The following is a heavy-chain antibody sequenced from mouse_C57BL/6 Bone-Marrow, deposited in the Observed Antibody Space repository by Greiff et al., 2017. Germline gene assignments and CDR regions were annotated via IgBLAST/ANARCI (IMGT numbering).Heavy chain of an antibody. V-gene: IGHV1-15*01. CDR1: GYTFTNYE. CDR3: TSSEYCGRGFLFAY. J-gene: IGHJ3*01. D-gene: IGHD1-1*01. Sequence: QVHVKQSGAELVRPGASVTLSCKASGYTFTNYEMHWVKQTPGHGLEWIGAIDPETGGTAYNQKFKGKARLTVDKSSSTAYMELSSLTSEDSSVYLWTSSEYCGRGFLFAYWGQGILFTFSA. CDR2: IDPETGGT.